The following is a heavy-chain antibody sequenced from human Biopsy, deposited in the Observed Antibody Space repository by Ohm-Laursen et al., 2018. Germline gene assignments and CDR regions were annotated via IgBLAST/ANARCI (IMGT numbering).Heavy chain of an antibody. D-gene: IGHD3-3*01. CDR1: RDSISNYY. J-gene: IGHJ4*02. CDR2: IYYTGST. Sequence: SDTLSLTCTVSRDSISNYYWTWLRQSPGKGLEWIGYIYYTGSTNYNPSVKRRVTISVDTSKNQFSLKLNSVTAADTAVYYCARRTLFTHYFDFWGPGTLVTVSS. V-gene: IGHV4-59*07. CDR3: ARRTLFTHYFDF.